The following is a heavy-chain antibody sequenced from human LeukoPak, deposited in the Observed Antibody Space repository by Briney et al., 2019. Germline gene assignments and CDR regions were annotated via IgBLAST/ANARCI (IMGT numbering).Heavy chain of an antibody. CDR3: ARLGATPPYYFDY. Sequence: PSESLSLTCGVSGGSISSTNWWTWVRQPPGKGLEWIGEVHLGGSTNYNPSLKSRLTISVDTSKNQFSLRLSSVTAADTAVYYCARLGATPPYYFDYWGQESLVAVSS. V-gene: IGHV4-4*02. CDR2: VHLGGST. CDR1: GGSISSTNW. J-gene: IGHJ4*02. D-gene: IGHD5-12*01.